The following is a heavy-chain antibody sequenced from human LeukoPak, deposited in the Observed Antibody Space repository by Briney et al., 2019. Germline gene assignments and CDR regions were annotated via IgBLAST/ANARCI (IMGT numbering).Heavy chain of an antibody. CDR3: AMRGYSGSYSGHDY. CDR2: IIPIFGTA. CDR1: GGTFSSYA. Sequence: ASVKVSCKASGGTFSSYAISWVRQAPGQGLEWMGGIIPIFGTANYAQKFQGRVTITTDESTSTAYMELSSLRSEDTAVYYCAMRGYSGSYSGHDYWGQRTLVTVSS. V-gene: IGHV1-69*05. J-gene: IGHJ4*02. D-gene: IGHD1-26*01.